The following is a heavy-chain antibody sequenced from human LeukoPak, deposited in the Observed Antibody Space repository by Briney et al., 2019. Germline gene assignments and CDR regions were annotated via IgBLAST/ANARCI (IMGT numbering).Heavy chain of an antibody. CDR2: IYPRDGST. Sequence: GASVTVSCKASGYTFTSNYIHWVRQGPGQGLEWMGMIYPRDGSTSYAQKFQGRVTVTRDTSTSTVHMELSGLRSEDTAVYYCARDQEGFDYWGQGTLVTVSS. CDR1: GYTFTSNY. J-gene: IGHJ4*02. V-gene: IGHV1-46*01. CDR3: ARDQEGFDY.